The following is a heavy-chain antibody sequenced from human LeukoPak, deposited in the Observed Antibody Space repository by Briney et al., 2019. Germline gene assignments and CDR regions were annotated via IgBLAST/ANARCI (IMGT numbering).Heavy chain of an antibody. CDR3: AREGSGYA. Sequence: SETLSLTCTVSDGSITSNFYYWGWIRQPPGKGLEWIGNIYYSGSTYYNPSLESRVTISVDTSKNQFSLNLNSVTAADTAVYYCAREGSGYAWGQGTLVTVSS. V-gene: IGHV4-39*07. CDR1: DGSITSNFYY. D-gene: IGHD3-22*01. J-gene: IGHJ5*02. CDR2: IYYSGST.